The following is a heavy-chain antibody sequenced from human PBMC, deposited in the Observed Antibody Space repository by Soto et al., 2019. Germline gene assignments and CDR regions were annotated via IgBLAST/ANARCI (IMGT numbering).Heavy chain of an antibody. Sequence: EVQLLESGGGLVGPGGSLRLSCVASGFTFSSFAMSWVRQAPGKGLEWVSTISGGVGSTYYADSVKGRFTISRDNSKNTLYLQMNSLRAGDTALYYCAKDRIMVTDAFNIWGQGTLVTVSS. CDR2: ISGGVGST. J-gene: IGHJ3*02. CDR3: AKDRIMVTDAFNI. V-gene: IGHV3-23*01. D-gene: IGHD2-8*01. CDR1: GFTFSSFA.